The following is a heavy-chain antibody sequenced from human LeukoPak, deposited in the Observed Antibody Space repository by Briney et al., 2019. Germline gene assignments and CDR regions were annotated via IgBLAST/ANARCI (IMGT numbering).Heavy chain of an antibody. CDR2: INPNSGGT. J-gene: IGHJ4*02. Sequence: ASVKVSCKASTGSFSSYGISWVRQAPGQGLEWMGWINPNSGGTNYAQKFQGRVTMTRDTSISTAYMELSRLRSDDTAVYYCAQMKHHYGSGSYYNYFDYWGQGTLVTVSS. D-gene: IGHD3-10*01. V-gene: IGHV1-2*02. CDR1: TGSFSSYG. CDR3: AQMKHHYGSGSYYNYFDY.